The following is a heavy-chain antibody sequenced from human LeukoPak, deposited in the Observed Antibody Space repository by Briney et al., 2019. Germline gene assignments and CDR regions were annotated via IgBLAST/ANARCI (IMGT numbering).Heavy chain of an antibody. J-gene: IGHJ5*02. CDR3: ARRRDDYGDYEGNWFDP. D-gene: IGHD4-17*01. Sequence: PGESLKISCKGSGYSFTSYWIGWVRQMPGKGLEWMGIIYPGDSDTRYSPSFQGQVTISADKSISTAYLQWSSLKASDTAMYYCARRRDDYGDYEGNWFDPWGQGTLVTVSS. CDR1: GYSFTSYW. V-gene: IGHV5-51*01. CDR2: IYPGDSDT.